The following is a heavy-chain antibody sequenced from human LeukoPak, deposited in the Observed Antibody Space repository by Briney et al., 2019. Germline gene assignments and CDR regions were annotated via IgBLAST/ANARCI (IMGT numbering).Heavy chain of an antibody. D-gene: IGHD6-6*01. CDR1: GFTFSSYA. Sequence: GGSLRLSCAASGFTFSSYAMSWVRQALGKGLERVSAISGSGGSTYYADSVKGRFTISRDNSKNTLYLQMNSLRAEDTAVYYCAKWPEYSSSSVWGLFDYWGQGTLVTVSS. CDR3: AKWPEYSSSSVWGLFDY. J-gene: IGHJ4*02. V-gene: IGHV3-23*01. CDR2: ISGSGGST.